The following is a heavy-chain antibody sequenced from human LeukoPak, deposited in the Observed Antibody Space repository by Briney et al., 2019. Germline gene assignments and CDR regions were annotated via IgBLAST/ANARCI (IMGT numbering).Heavy chain of an antibody. V-gene: IGHV3-23*01. CDR3: AKGAMHYYDSSGYNYFDY. D-gene: IGHD3-22*01. J-gene: IGHJ4*02. Sequence: GGSLRLSCTASGFTFSSYAMSWVRQAPGKGLEWVSAMSGSGGSTYYADSVKGRFSISRDNSKNTLHLQVNSLRAEDTAVYYCAKGAMHYYDSSGYNYFDYWGQGTLVTVSS. CDR2: MSGSGGST. CDR1: GFTFSSYA.